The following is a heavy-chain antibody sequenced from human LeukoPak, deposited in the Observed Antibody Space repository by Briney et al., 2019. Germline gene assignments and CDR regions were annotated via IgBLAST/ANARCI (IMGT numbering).Heavy chain of an antibody. V-gene: IGHV3-30*02. Sequence: PAGSLRLSCAASGFTFSSYGMHWVRQAPGKGLEWVAFIRYDGSNKYYADSVKGRFTISRDNSKNTLYLQMNSLRAEDTAVYYCAKDRLYCSGGSCYSRWFDPCGQGTLVTVSS. CDR2: IRYDGSNK. J-gene: IGHJ5*02. CDR3: AKDRLYCSGGSCYSRWFDP. CDR1: GFTFSSYG. D-gene: IGHD2-15*01.